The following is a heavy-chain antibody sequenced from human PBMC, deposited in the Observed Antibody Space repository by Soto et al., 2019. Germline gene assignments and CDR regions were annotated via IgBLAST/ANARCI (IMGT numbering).Heavy chain of an antibody. CDR1: GFTFSSYA. J-gene: IGHJ5*02. Sequence: QVQLVESGGGVVQPGRSLRLSCAASGFTFSSYAMHWVRQAPGKGLEWVAVISYDGSNKYYADSVKGRFTISRDNSKNKLYLQMNSLRAEDTAVYYCARGIAAAGHNWFDPWGQGTLVTVSS. V-gene: IGHV3-30-3*01. CDR3: ARGIAAAGHNWFDP. CDR2: ISYDGSNK. D-gene: IGHD6-13*01.